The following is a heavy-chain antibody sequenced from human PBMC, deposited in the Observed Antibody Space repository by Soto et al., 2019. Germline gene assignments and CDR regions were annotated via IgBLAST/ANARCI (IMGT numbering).Heavy chain of an antibody. V-gene: IGHV3-30*18. CDR3: AKDEWLRYFDWLLSPDYYGMDV. CDR2: ISYDGSNK. CDR1: GFTFSSYG. D-gene: IGHD3-9*01. Sequence: GGSLRLSCAASGFTFSSYGMHWVRQAPGKGLEWVAVISYDGSNKYYADSVKGRFTISRDNSKNTLYLQMNSLRAEDTAVYYCAKDEWLRYFDWLLSPDYYGMDVWGQGTTVTVSS. J-gene: IGHJ6*02.